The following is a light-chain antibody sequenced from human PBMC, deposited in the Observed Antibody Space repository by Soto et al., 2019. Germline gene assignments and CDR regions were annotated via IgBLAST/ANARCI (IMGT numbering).Light chain of an antibody. CDR2: EVT. CDR3: SSYTSSSTLV. Sequence: QSALTQPASVSGSPGQSVTISCTGTSSDVGGYNYVSWYQQHPGKAPKLMIYEVTNRPSGVSNRFSGSKSGNTASLTISGLQAEDGADYYCSSYTSSSTLVFGPGTKVTVL. V-gene: IGLV2-14*01. CDR1: SSDVGGYNY. J-gene: IGLJ1*01.